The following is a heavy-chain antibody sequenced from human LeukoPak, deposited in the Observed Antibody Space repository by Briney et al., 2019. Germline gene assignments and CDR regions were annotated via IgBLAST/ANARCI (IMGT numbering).Heavy chain of an antibody. V-gene: IGHV3-33*06. CDR2: IWSDATNE. Sequence: PGTSLRLSCEASGFTFSHFAMHWVRQAPDKGLEWVAVIWSDATNEYYADSVKGRFTISRDNFKRTVSLEMNSLRAEDTAVYYCAKDAERGFAYSNSLEHWGQGSLVIVSS. CDR3: AKDAERGFAYSNSLEH. D-gene: IGHD4-11*01. J-gene: IGHJ5*02. CDR1: GFTFSHFA.